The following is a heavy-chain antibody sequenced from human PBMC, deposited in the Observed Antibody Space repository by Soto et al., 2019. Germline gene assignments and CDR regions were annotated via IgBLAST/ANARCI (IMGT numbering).Heavy chain of an antibody. CDR3: AREHPYDGFDI. CDR1: GGSISSYY. V-gene: IGHV4-59*01. J-gene: IGHJ3*02. Sequence: QVQLQESGPGLVKPSETLSLTCTVSGGSISSYYWSWIRQPPGKGLEWIGYIYYSGSTNYNPSLKSRVTISVDTSKNQFSLKLSSVPAADTAVYYCAREHPYDGFDIWGQGTMVTVSS. CDR2: IYYSGST.